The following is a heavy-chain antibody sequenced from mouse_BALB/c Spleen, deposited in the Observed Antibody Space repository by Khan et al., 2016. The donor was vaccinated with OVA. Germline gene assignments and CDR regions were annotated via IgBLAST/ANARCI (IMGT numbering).Heavy chain of an antibody. Sequence: QIQLVQSGPELKKPGETVQISCKASGFTFTNYGMNWVKQAPGKGLKWMGWINTYTGEPTFADDFKGRFAFSLKTSASTAYLQINSLKAEDTATYFCARVGYNGTMDCWGQGTSVTVSS. J-gene: IGHJ4*01. CDR1: GFTFTNYG. D-gene: IGHD2-14*01. CDR2: INTYTGEP. CDR3: ARVGYNGTMDC. V-gene: IGHV9-3-1*01.